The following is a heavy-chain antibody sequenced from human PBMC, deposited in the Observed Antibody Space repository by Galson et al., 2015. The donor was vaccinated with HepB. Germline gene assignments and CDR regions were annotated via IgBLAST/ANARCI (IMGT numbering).Heavy chain of an antibody. V-gene: IGHV3-7*03. Sequence: SLRLSCAASGFTFSTYWMAWVRQSPGKGLEWVANIKQDGSDKNYVDSVKGRFTISRDNAKNSLYLQMNSLRAEDTAVYYCARDVVGALDFWGQGTLVTVSS. J-gene: IGHJ4*02. CDR1: GFTFSTYW. CDR2: IKQDGSDK. CDR3: ARDVVGALDF. D-gene: IGHD1-26*01.